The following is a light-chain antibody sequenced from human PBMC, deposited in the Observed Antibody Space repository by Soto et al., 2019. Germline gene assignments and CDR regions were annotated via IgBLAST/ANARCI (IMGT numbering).Light chain of an antibody. V-gene: IGKV4-1*01. CDR2: WAS. CDR1: HIVFYSSTNKNY. CDR3: LHYYTAPRT. Sequence: DILITHSPHSLSVSLGDRATLNCNSSHIVFYSSTNKNYLAWFQQKPGQPPKLLIYWASTRESGVPDRFSGSGSETDFTLTISSVQAEDVAVYYCLHYYTAPRTFGQGTKVDIK. J-gene: IGKJ1*01.